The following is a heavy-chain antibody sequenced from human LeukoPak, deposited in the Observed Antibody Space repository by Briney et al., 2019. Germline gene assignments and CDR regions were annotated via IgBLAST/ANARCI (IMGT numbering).Heavy chain of an antibody. CDR3: ARDIWMMDSRVLFDY. CDR1: GFTSSSYW. CDR2: IKQDGSEK. D-gene: IGHD3-10*01. J-gene: IGHJ4*02. Sequence: PGGSLRLSCAVSGFTSSSYWMSWVRQAPGKGLEWVANIKQDGSEKYYVDSVEGRFTISRDNAKNSLYLQMNSLRAEDTAVYYCARDIWMMDSRVLFDYWGQGTLVTVSS. V-gene: IGHV3-7*01.